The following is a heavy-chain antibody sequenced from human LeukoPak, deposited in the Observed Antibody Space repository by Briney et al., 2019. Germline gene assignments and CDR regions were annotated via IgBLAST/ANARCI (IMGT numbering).Heavy chain of an antibody. Sequence: ASVKVSCKASGYTFTGYYMHWVRQAPGQGLEWMGWISAYNGNTNYAQKLQGRVTITTDTSTSTAYMELRSLRSDDTAVYYCAREYSSSGGDWFDPWGQGTLVTVSS. D-gene: IGHD6-13*01. CDR2: ISAYNGNT. CDR1: GYTFTGYY. CDR3: AREYSSSGGDWFDP. V-gene: IGHV1-18*04. J-gene: IGHJ5*02.